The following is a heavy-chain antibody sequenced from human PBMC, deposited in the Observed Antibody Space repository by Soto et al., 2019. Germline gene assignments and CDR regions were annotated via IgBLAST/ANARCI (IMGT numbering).Heavy chain of an antibody. J-gene: IGHJ4*02. V-gene: IGHV3-9*01. D-gene: IGHD2-15*01. Sequence: GGSLRLSCAASGFTFDDYAMHWVRQAPGKGLEWVSGISWNSGSIGYADSVKGRFTISRDNAKNSLYLQMNSLRAEDTALYYCAKDYRVAALGYYFDYWGQGTLVTVSS. CDR3: AKDYRVAALGYYFDY. CDR2: ISWNSGSI. CDR1: GFTFDDYA.